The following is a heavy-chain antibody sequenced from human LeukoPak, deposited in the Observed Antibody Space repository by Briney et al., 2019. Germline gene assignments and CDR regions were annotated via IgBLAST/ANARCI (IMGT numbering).Heavy chain of an antibody. V-gene: IGHV3-23*01. CDR2: ISGSGGST. D-gene: IGHD3-3*01. J-gene: IGHJ4*02. CDR1: GFTFSSYA. Sequence: PGGSLRLSCAASGFTFSSYAMSWVRQAPGKGLEWVSAISGSGGSTYYADSVKGRFTISRDNSENTLYLQMNSLRAEDTAVYYCASGPPFLKYFEYWGQGTLVTVSS. CDR3: ASGPPFLKYFEY.